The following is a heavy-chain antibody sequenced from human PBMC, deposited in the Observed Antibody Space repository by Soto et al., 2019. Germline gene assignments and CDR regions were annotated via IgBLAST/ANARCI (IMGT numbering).Heavy chain of an antibody. Sequence: QLQLQESGPGLVKPSETLSLTCTVSGGSIISSSHFWGWIRQPPGKGLEWIGSFYYSGSTYYNPSIKSRVSKPVTTSTNQFSLRLSSVTAADTAVYFCASLPYYSASGRGGLDIWGQETMLTVSS. CDR2: FYYSGST. CDR3: ASLPYYSASGRGGLDI. D-gene: IGHD3-10*01. CDR1: GGSIISSSHF. V-gene: IGHV4-39*01. J-gene: IGHJ3*02.